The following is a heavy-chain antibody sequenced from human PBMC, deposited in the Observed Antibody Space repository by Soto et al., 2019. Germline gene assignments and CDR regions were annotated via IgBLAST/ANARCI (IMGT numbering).Heavy chain of an antibody. Sequence: QVQLVESGGGVVQPGRSLRLSCAASGFTFSSYAMHWVRQAPGKGLEWVSVIAYDGSNKYYADSVKGRFTISRDNYKNTMYLEIASLSVEDTAVYYCARGLHHTRLQWVVSPDSSDGMDVWGQGTTVTVSS. CDR1: GFTFSSYA. CDR3: ARGLHHTRLQWVVSPDSSDGMDV. J-gene: IGHJ6*02. CDR2: IAYDGSNK. V-gene: IGHV3-30-3*01. D-gene: IGHD6-19*01.